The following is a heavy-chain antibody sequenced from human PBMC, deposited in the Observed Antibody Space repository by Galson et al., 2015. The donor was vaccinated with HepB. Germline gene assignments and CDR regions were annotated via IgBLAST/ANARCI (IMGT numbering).Heavy chain of an antibody. J-gene: IGHJ6*02. D-gene: IGHD1-26*01. CDR3: ARSGRGYNPQLWYYYYYGMDV. V-gene: IGHV1-69*13. CDR2: IIPIFGTA. Sequence: SVKVSCKASGGTFSSYAISWVRQAPGQGLEWMGGIIPIFGTANYAQKFQGRVTVTADESTSTAYMELSSLRSEDTAVYYCARSGRGYNPQLWYYYYYGMDVWGQGTTVTVSS. CDR1: GGTFSSYA.